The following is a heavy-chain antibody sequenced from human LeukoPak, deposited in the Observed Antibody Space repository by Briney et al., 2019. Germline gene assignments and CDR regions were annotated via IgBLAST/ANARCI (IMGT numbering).Heavy chain of an antibody. CDR1: GFTFSNYG. CDR3: AKEYGITMVRGVIITAGGGFDY. J-gene: IGHJ4*02. CDR2: ISYDGSNK. D-gene: IGHD3-10*01. Sequence: GRSLRLSCAASGFTFSNYGMHWVRQAPGKGLEWVAVISYDGSNKYYADSVKGRFTISRDNSKNTLYLQMNSLRAEDTAVYYCAKEYGITMVRGVIITAGGGFDYWGQGTLVTVSS. V-gene: IGHV3-30*18.